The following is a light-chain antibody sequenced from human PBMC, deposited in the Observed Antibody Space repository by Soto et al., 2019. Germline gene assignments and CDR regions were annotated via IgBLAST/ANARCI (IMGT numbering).Light chain of an antibody. J-gene: IGKJ1*01. Sequence: DIQMTQSPSTLSASVGDRVTITCRASQSISSWLAWYQQKPGKAPKFLIYDASSLESGVPSRFSGSGSGTEFTLTISSLQPDDFATYCCQQYNTYRTFGQGTKVEI. CDR3: QQYNTYRT. CDR2: DAS. V-gene: IGKV1-5*01. CDR1: QSISSW.